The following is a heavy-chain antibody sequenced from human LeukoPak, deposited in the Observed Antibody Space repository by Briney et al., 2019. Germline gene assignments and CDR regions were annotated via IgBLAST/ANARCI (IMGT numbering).Heavy chain of an antibody. CDR1: GFTFSSYG. V-gene: IGHV3-30*02. J-gene: IGHJ2*01. D-gene: IGHD3-10*01. CDR2: IQYDGSNE. CDR3: AKDGGFGEQWYFDL. Sequence: GGSLRLSCAASGFTFSSYGMHWVRQAPGKGLEWVAYIQYDGSNEQYADSVKGRFSISRDNSKNILYLQMNSLRAEDTAVYYCAKDGGFGEQWYFDLWAVAPWSLSPQ.